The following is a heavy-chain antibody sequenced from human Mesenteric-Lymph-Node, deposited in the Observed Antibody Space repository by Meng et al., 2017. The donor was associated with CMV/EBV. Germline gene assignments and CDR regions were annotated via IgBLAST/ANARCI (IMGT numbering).Heavy chain of an antibody. D-gene: IGHD3-22*01. CDR2: ISGSGGST. J-gene: IGHJ6*02. Sequence: GESLKISCAASGFTFSSYAMHWVRQAPGKGLEWVSAISGSGGSTYYADSVKGRFTISRDNSKNTLYLQMNSLRAEDTAVYYCAKPYYYDSSGYPRAYYYGMDVWGQGTTVTVSS. CDR1: GFTFSSYA. V-gene: IGHV3-23*01. CDR3: AKPYYYDSSGYPRAYYYGMDV.